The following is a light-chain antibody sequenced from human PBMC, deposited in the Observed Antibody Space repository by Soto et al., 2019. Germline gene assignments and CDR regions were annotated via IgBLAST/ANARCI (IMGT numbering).Light chain of an antibody. Sequence: EIVMTQSPATLSVSPGERATLSCRASQSVSSNLAWYQQKPGQAPRLLIYGSSTRATGIPARFSGSGSGTEFPLTISSLQSEDFAVYYCQQYNKWPLTVGGGTKVEI. CDR3: QQYNKWPLT. V-gene: IGKV3-15*01. CDR1: QSVSSN. CDR2: GSS. J-gene: IGKJ4*01.